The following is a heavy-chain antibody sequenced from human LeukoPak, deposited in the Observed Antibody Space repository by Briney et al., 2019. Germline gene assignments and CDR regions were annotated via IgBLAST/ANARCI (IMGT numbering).Heavy chain of an antibody. CDR2: INAGNGNT. J-gene: IGHJ4*02. V-gene: IGHV1-3*01. CDR1: GYTFTNYA. Sequence: GASVKVSCKASGYTFTNYAIHWVRQVPGQRLEWMGWINAGNGNTKYSQKFQGRVTITRDTSGSTVYMEVSSLRSEDTAVYYCAGAPGGDYWGQGTLVTVSS. D-gene: IGHD3-16*01. CDR3: AGAPGGDY.